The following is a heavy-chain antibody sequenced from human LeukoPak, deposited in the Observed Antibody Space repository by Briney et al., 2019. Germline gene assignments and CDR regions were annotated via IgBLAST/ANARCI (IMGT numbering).Heavy chain of an antibody. CDR1: GGSISSYY. CDR2: IYYSGST. Sequence: SETLSLTCTVSGGSISSYYWSWIRQPPGKGLEWIGYIYYSGSTNYNPSLKSRVTISVDTSKNQFSLKLSPVTAADTAVYYGAREKQWGAGELTGFDRWGQGSLVTVS. D-gene: IGHD3-10*01. V-gene: IGHV4-59*01. CDR3: AREKQWGAGELTGFDR. J-gene: IGHJ5*02.